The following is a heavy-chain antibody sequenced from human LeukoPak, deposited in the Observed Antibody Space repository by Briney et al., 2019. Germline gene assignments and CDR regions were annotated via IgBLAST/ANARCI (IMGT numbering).Heavy chain of an antibody. V-gene: IGHV3-7*01. J-gene: IGHJ4*02. Sequence: GGSLRLSCAASGFTFSSYWMSWVRQAPGKGLEWVANIKQDGSEKYYVDSVKGRFTISRDNAKNSLYLQMNSLRAEDTAVYYCARDRAQLWLRGYYFDYWGQGTLVTVSS. CDR1: GFTFSSYW. D-gene: IGHD5-18*01. CDR3: ARDRAQLWLRGYYFDY. CDR2: IKQDGSEK.